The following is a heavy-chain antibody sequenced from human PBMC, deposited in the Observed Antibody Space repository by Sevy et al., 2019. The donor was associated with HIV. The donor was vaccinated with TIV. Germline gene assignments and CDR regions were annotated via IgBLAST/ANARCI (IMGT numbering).Heavy chain of an antibody. V-gene: IGHV3-21*01. CDR3: VRDGGCSTTKCLLYFDY. Sequence: GGSLRLSCAASGFTLNKYAMNWVRQAPGKGLEWVSSISTSTTYIYYADSVKGRFNIARDNAKNSLYLQMNRLRAEDTAVYYCVRDGGCSTTKCLLYFDYWGQGTLVTVSS. CDR2: ISTSTTYI. J-gene: IGHJ4*02. D-gene: IGHD2-2*01. CDR1: GFTLNKYA.